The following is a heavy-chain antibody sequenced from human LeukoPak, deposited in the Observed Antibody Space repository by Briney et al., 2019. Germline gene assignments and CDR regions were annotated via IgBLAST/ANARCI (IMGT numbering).Heavy chain of an antibody. CDR3: ARELGRNALDV. J-gene: IGHJ3*01. D-gene: IGHD3-10*01. CDR2: ISPNSGDT. Sequence: ASVKVSCKASGYSFTAFYIHWVRQAPGQGLECMGWISPNSGDTNYAQKFQGRITMTGDTSISTGYMELSSLRSDDTAVYYCARELGRNALDVWGQGTMVTVSS. CDR1: GYSFTAFY. V-gene: IGHV1-2*02.